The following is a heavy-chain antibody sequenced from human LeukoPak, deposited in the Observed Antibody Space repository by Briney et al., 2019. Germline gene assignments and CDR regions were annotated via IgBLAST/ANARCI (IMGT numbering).Heavy chain of an antibody. V-gene: IGHV1-8*01. Sequence: ASVKVSCKASGYTFTSYDINWVRQATGQGLEWMGWMNPNSGNTGYAQKFQGRVTMTRNTSISTAYMELSSLRSENTAVYYCATGHDYGDYSAINDAFDIWGQGTMVTVSS. CDR3: ATGHDYGDYSAINDAFDI. CDR2: MNPNSGNT. J-gene: IGHJ3*02. D-gene: IGHD4-17*01. CDR1: GYTFTSYD.